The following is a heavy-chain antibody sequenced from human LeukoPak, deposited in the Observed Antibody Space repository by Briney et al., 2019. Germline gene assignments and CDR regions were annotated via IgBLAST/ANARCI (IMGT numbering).Heavy chain of an antibody. J-gene: IGHJ6*02. D-gene: IGHD4/OR15-4a*01. Sequence: GRSLRLPCAASGFTFSSYDIHWVRQAPGKGLEWVALISSDRGNTYFAHSVKGRFTISTDNSKNTLYLQMNSLRPEDTAVYYCAKCCPMDVWGQGTTVTVSS. V-gene: IGHV3-30*18. CDR3: AKCCPMDV. CDR1: GFTFSSYD. CDR2: ISSDRGNT.